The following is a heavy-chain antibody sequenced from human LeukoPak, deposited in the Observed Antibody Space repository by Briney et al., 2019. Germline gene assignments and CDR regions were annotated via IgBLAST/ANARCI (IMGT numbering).Heavy chain of an antibody. J-gene: IGHJ4*02. CDR1: GFFFSNYW. V-gene: IGHV3-7*01. CDR2: INPSGTAT. CDR3: GRFGYVAGVDL. Sequence: GGSLRLSCAASGFFFSNYWMTWVRQAPGTGLEFVANINPSGTATYYADPVKGRFTISRDNAKNLVYLQMNSLRADDTAVYHCGRFGYVAGVDLWGQGTLVAV. D-gene: IGHD6-19*01.